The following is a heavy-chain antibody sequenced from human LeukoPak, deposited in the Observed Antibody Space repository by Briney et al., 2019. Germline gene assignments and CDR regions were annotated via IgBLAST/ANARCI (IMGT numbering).Heavy chain of an antibody. Sequence: SQTLSLTCTVSGGSISSSNYYWGWIRQPPGKGLEWIGSIYYSGSTYYNPSLKSRVTISVDTSKNRFSLKLSSVTAADTAVFYCARFHGGYYFDYWGQGTLVTVSS. J-gene: IGHJ4*02. CDR3: ARFHGGYYFDY. CDR1: GGSISSSNYY. V-gene: IGHV4-39*07. CDR2: IYYSGST.